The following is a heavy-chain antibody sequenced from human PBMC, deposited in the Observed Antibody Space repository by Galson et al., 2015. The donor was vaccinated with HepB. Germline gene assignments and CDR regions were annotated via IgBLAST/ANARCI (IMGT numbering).Heavy chain of an antibody. CDR1: GFTFDDYA. CDR2: ISWNSGSI. D-gene: IGHD3-10*01. CDR3: AIGPRVDHSELYFQH. V-gene: IGHV3-9*01. J-gene: IGHJ1*01. Sequence: SLRLSCAASGFTFDDYAMHWVRQAPGKGLEWVSGISWNSGSIGYADSVKGRFTISRDNAKNSLYLQMNSLRAEGTALYYCAIGPRVDHSELYFQHWGQGTLVTVSS.